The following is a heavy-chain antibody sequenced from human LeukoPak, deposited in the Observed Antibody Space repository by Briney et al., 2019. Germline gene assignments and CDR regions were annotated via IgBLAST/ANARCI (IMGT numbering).Heavy chain of an antibody. V-gene: IGHV3-66*01. J-gene: IGHJ3*02. CDR2: IYSGGST. D-gene: IGHD4-17*01. Sequence: PGGSLRLSCAASGFTVSSNYMSWVRQAPGKGLEWVSVIYSGGSTYYADSVKGRFTISRDNSKNTLYLQMNSLRAEDTAVYYCAKIRYGDFDAFDIWGQGTMVTVSS. CDR1: GFTVSSNY. CDR3: AKIRYGDFDAFDI.